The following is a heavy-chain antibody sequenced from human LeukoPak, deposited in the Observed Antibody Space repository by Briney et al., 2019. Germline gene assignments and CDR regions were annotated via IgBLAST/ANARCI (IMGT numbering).Heavy chain of an antibody. CDR3: AKDPGYDFWSGYSYFDY. J-gene: IGHJ4*02. CDR1: GFTFSDYY. Sequence: GGSLRLSCAASGFTFSDYYMSWIRQAPGKGLEWVSYISSSGTTIYYADSVKGRFTISRNNAKNSLYLQMNSLRAEDTAVYYCAKDPGYDFWSGYSYFDYWDQGTLVTVSS. V-gene: IGHV3-11*01. CDR2: ISSSGTTI. D-gene: IGHD3-3*01.